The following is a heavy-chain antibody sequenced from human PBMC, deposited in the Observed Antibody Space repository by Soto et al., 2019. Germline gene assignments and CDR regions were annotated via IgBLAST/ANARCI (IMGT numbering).Heavy chain of an antibody. CDR1: GGTFSSYA. CDR2: IIPIFGTA. D-gene: IGHD3-22*01. CDR3: ARPAHSSGYYSAFDY. V-gene: IGHV1-69*13. J-gene: IGHJ4*02. Sequence: APVKVSCKASGGTFSSYAISWVRQAPGQGLEWMGGIIPIFGTANYAQKFQGRVTITADESTSTAYMELSSLRSEDTAVYYCARPAHSSGYYSAFDYWGQGTLVTVSS.